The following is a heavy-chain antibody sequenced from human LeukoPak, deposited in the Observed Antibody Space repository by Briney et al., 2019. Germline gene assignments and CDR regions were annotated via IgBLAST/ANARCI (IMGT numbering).Heavy chain of an antibody. CDR2: INPNSGGT. D-gene: IGHD3-22*01. CDR3: AREASYYDSSGYPPCDY. Sequence: APVKVSCKASGYTFTGYYMHWVRQAPGQGLEWMGWINPNSGGTNYAQKFQGRVTMTRDTSISTAYMELSRLRSDDTAVYYCAREASYYDSSGYPPCDYWGQGTLVTVSS. V-gene: IGHV1-2*02. J-gene: IGHJ4*02. CDR1: GYTFTGYY.